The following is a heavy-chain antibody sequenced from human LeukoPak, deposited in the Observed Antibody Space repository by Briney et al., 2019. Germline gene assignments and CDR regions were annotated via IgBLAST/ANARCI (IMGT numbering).Heavy chain of an antibody. CDR3: ARAQWRRPDY. V-gene: IGHV3-7*02. J-gene: IGHJ4*02. Sequence: GGSLRLSCAASEFTFSGYWMSWFRQAPGKGLEWVATIKQDGSETDYVDSVKGRFTISRDNATNSLYLQMNSLRIEDTAVYYCARAQWRRPDYWGQGTLVTVSS. D-gene: IGHD5-12*01. CDR2: IKQDGSET. CDR1: EFTFSGYW.